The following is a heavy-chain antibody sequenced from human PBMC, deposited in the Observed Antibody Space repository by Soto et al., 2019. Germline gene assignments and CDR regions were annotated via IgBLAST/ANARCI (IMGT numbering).Heavy chain of an antibody. Sequence: ASVKVSCKASGGTFSSYAISWVRQAPGQGLEWMGGIIPIFGTANYAQKFQGRVTITADESTSTAYMELSSLRSEDTAVYYCAAEPEYDYDYVWGSYRLKPYGMDVWGQGTTVTVSS. CDR3: AAEPEYDYDYVWGSYRLKPYGMDV. CDR2: IIPIFGTA. J-gene: IGHJ6*02. V-gene: IGHV1-69*13. D-gene: IGHD3-16*02. CDR1: GGTFSSYA.